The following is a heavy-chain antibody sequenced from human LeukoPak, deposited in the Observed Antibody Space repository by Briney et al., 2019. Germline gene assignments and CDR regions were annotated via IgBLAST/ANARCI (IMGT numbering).Heavy chain of an antibody. CDR2: ISSNGGST. Sequence: PGGSLRLSCAASGFTFSSYAMHWVRQAPGKGLEYVSAISSNGGSTYYANSVKGRFTISRDNSKNTLYLQMGSLRAEDMAVYYCARDGVRQYAFDIWGQGTMVTVSS. CDR3: ARDGVRQYAFDI. D-gene: IGHD6-6*01. CDR1: GFTFSSYA. J-gene: IGHJ3*02. V-gene: IGHV3-64*01.